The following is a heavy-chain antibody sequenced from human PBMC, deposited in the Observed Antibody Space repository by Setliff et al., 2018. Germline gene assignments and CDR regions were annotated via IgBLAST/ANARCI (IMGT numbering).Heavy chain of an antibody. D-gene: IGHD2-8*01. CDR1: GYTFSNYG. J-gene: IGHJ4*02. V-gene: IGHV1-18*01. Sequence: ASVKVSCKASGYTFSNYGVTWVRQAPGQGLEWVGWISAYNGKTYSAQKFQDRVTLTTHTSTNMGYLELRDLRSDDTAVYYCLRLVRYCTKIACQATSGDEVWGLGTLVTVSS. CDR2: ISAYNGKT. CDR3: LRLVRYCTKIACQATSGDEV.